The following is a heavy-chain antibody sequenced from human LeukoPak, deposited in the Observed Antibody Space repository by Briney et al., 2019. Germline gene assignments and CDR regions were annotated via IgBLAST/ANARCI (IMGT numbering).Heavy chain of an antibody. J-gene: IGHJ4*02. CDR1: GYSISSGYY. D-gene: IGHD3-22*01. V-gene: IGHV4-38-2*02. CDR3: ARVSYYYDSSAQVLYFDY. CDR2: IYHSGNT. Sequence: SETLSLTCTVSGYSISSGYYWGWIRQPPGKGLEWIGSIYHSGNTYYNPSLKSRVTISVDTSKNQFSLKLSSVTAADTAVYYCARVSYYYDSSAQVLYFDYWGQGTLVTVSS.